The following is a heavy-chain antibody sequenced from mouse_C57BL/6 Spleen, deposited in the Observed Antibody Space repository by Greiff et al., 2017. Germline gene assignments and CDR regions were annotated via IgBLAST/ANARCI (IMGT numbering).Heavy chain of an antibody. CDR2: INPYNGDT. Sequence: EVQLQQSGPELVKPGDSVKISCKASGYSFTGYFMNWVMQSHGKSLEWIGRINPYNGDTFYNQKFKGKATLTVDKSSSTAHMELRSLTSEDSAVYYCARSDYYGSSHCDYWGQGTTLTVSS. CDR3: ARSDYYGSSHCDY. V-gene: IGHV1-20*01. CDR1: GYSFTGYF. J-gene: IGHJ2*01. D-gene: IGHD1-1*01.